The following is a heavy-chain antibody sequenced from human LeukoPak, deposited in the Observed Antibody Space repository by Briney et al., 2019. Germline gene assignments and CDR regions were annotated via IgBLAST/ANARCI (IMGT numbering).Heavy chain of an antibody. CDR2: ISYDGSNK. CDR1: GFTFSSYA. CDR3: AREPPYGSGSYSWRVLGYYYYGMDV. D-gene: IGHD3-10*01. Sequence: GGSLRLSCAASGFTFSSYAMHWVRQAPGKGLEWVAVISYDGSNKYYADSVKGRFTISRDNSKNTLYLQMNSLRAEDTAVYYCAREPPYGSGSYSWRVLGYYYYGMDVWGQGTTVTVSS. V-gene: IGHV3-30-3*01. J-gene: IGHJ6*02.